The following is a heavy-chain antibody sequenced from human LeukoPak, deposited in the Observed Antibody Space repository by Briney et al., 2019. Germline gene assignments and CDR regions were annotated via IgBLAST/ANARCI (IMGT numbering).Heavy chain of an antibody. Sequence: ASVKVSCKASGGTFSSYAISWVRQAPGQGLEWMGRIIPIFGTANYAQKFQGRVTITTDESTSTAYMELSSLRSEDTAVYHCARGRVTMIVAGFDIWGQGTMVTVSS. CDR3: ARGRVTMIVAGFDI. CDR2: IIPIFGTA. CDR1: GGTFSSYA. V-gene: IGHV1-69*05. D-gene: IGHD3-22*01. J-gene: IGHJ3*02.